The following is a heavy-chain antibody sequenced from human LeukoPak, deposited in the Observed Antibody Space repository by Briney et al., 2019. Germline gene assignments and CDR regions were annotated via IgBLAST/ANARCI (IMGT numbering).Heavy chain of an antibody. Sequence: SETLSLTCAVYGGSFSGYYWSWIRQPPGKGLEWIGEINHSGSTNYNPSLKGRVTISVDTSKNQFSLKLSSVTAADTAVYYCARGLGTALNYYYYYGMDVWGQGTTVTVSS. V-gene: IGHV4-34*01. CDR3: ARGLGTALNYYYYYGMDV. CDR2: INHSGST. CDR1: GGSFSGYY. J-gene: IGHJ6*02.